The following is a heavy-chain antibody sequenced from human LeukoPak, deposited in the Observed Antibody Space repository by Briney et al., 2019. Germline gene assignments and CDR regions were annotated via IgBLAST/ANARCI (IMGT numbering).Heavy chain of an antibody. Sequence: GGSLRLSCAASGFAFSDYYMSWIRQAPGKGLEWISYISSTGGYTNYADSVKGRFTISRDDAKRTVDLQMDNLRAEGTAIYYCAYRNNFEYWGQGALVTVSS. J-gene: IGHJ4*02. V-gene: IGHV3-11*03. CDR2: ISSTGGYT. CDR3: AYRNNFEY. CDR1: GFAFSDYY. D-gene: IGHD1-26*01.